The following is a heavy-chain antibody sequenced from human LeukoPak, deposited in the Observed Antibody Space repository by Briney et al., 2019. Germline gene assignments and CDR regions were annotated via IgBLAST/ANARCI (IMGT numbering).Heavy chain of an antibody. Sequence: QPGGSLRLSCAASGYTFSSYAMSWVRKAPGKGLEWVAVLSYDESIKYYAESVKGRFTISRDNSENTLYLQMNSLRPEDTAVYYCAKDFRRYCSHTSCYYFDIWGQGTMVTVSS. D-gene: IGHD2-2*01. CDR2: LSYDESIK. CDR3: AKDFRRYCSHTSCYYFDI. V-gene: IGHV3-30*18. CDR1: GYTFSSYA. J-gene: IGHJ3*02.